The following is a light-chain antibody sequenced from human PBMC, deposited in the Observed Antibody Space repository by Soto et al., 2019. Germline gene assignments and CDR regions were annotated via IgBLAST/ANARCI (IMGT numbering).Light chain of an antibody. CDR1: QTISSW. Sequence: DIKMTQSPSTLSGSVGDRVTITCRASQTISSWLAWYQQKPGKAPKILLYKASSLETGVPSRFSGSGSGTEFTLTISSLQPDDFADYYCQQYSTYTPRTFGQGTKVDIK. J-gene: IGKJ1*01. CDR2: KAS. V-gene: IGKV1-5*03. CDR3: QQYSTYTPRT.